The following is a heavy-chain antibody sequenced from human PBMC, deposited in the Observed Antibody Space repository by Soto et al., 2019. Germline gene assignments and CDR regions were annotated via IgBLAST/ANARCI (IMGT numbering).Heavy chain of an antibody. D-gene: IGHD3-22*01. CDR1: GFTFSNYG. Sequence: QVQWVESGGGVVQPGMSLRLSCTASGFTFSNYGMHWVRQAPGKGLEWVTIIWYDGSNAYYADSVKGRFTISRDNSKNTLYLQMYIPRVDITAVYHVATDLPGSRDSSCFYTSGHDIWGQGTMVTVSS. CDR2: IWYDGSNA. V-gene: IGHV3-33*08. J-gene: IGHJ3*02. CDR3: ATDLPGSRDSSCFYTSGHDI.